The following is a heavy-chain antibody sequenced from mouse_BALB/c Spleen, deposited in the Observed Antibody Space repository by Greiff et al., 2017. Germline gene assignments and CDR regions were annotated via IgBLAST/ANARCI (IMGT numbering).Heavy chain of an antibody. V-gene: IGHV2-6-7*01. D-gene: IGHD2-1*01. CDR3: ARDEGIYCGNHEEMGY. CDR1: GFSLTGYG. Sequence: QVQLQESGPGLVAPSQSLSITCTASGFSLTGYGVNWVRQPPGKGLEWLGMIWGDGSTDYNSARKSRLSISKDNSKSQVFLKMNSLQTDDTARYDGARDEGIYCGNHEEMGYWGQGTSGTVSS. J-gene: IGHJ4*01. CDR2: IWGDGST.